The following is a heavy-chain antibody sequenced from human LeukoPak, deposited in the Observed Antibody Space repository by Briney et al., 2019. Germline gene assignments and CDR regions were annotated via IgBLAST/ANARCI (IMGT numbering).Heavy chain of an antibody. Sequence: ASVKVSCKASGYTFTSYDINWVRQAPGQGLEWMGIINPSGGSTSYAQKFQGRVTMTRDTSTSTVYMELSSLRSEDTAVYYCARDGVGEMATINFDYWGQGTLVTVSS. CDR1: GYTFTSYD. J-gene: IGHJ4*02. CDR2: INPSGGST. V-gene: IGHV1-46*01. D-gene: IGHD5-24*01. CDR3: ARDGVGEMATINFDY.